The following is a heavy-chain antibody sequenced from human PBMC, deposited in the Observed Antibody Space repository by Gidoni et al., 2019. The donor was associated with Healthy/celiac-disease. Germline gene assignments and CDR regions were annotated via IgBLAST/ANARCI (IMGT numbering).Heavy chain of an antibody. D-gene: IGHD2-2*01. CDR2: IIPIFGTA. V-gene: IGHV1-69*01. J-gene: IGHJ6*02. Sequence: QVQLVQSGAEVTKPGSSVKVSCKASGGTFSSYAISWVRQAPGQGLEWMGGIIPIFGTANYAQKFQGRVTITADESTSTAYMELSSLRSEDTAVYYCASPEDIVVVPAAMPEYYYYGMDVWGQGTTVTVSS. CDR1: GGTFSSYA. CDR3: ASPEDIVVVPAAMPEYYYYGMDV.